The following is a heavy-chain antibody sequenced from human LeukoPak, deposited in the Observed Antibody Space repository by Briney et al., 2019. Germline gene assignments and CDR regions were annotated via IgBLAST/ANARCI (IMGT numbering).Heavy chain of an antibody. Sequence: GRSLTLSCAASGFSFSNYGLHWVRQAPGKGLEWVAVIWHDGSNKYYADSVRGRFTISRDNSKNTLYLQLNSLRVEDTAIYYCAKVSEGRSGNGWDYFDNWGKGAVDPVSS. D-gene: IGHD3-22*01. V-gene: IGHV3-33*06. CDR3: AKVSEGRSGNGWDYFDN. CDR2: IWHDGSNK. J-gene: IGHJ4*02. CDR1: GFSFSNYG.